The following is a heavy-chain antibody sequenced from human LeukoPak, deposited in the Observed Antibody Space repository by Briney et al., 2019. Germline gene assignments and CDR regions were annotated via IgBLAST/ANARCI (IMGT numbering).Heavy chain of an antibody. D-gene: IGHD6-13*01. V-gene: IGHV3-21*06. CDR3: ARDSYSAGTFFDC. J-gene: IGHJ4*02. Sequence: GGSLRLSCAASGFTFRSHSMNWVSQAPGKGLEWVSSISSSSSYIYYADSVKGRFTISRDNAKNPLSLQMNSLRAEDTAVYYCARDSYSAGTFFDCWGQGTLVTVSS. CDR1: GFTFRSHS. CDR2: ISSSSSYI.